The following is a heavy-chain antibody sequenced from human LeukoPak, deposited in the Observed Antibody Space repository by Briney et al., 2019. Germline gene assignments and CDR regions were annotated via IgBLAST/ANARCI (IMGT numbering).Heavy chain of an antibody. CDR2: ISYDGSNK. CDR3: ANLYGDTAMVSPRYYYGMDV. D-gene: IGHD5-18*01. Sequence: AGGSLRLSCAASGFTFSSYGMHWVRQAPGKGLEWVAVISYDGSNKYYADSVKGRFTISRDSSKNTLYLQMNSLRAEDTAVYYCANLYGDTAMVSPRYYYGMDVWGQGTTVTVSS. V-gene: IGHV3-30*18. J-gene: IGHJ6*02. CDR1: GFTFSSYG.